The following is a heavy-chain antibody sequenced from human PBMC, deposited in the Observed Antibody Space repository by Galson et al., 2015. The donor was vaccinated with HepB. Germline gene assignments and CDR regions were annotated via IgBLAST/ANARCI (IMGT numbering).Heavy chain of an antibody. D-gene: IGHD6-6*01. CDR1: GYTFINCY. CDR2: INPSDGRS. Sequence: SVKVSCKASGYTFINCYIHWVRQAPGQGLEWMGFINPSDGRSTYAQKIQGRVTMTRDTYTSTVYMELSSLRSEDTAVYYCARVPYKTARPEGMDYYYAMDVWGQGTTVTVSS. J-gene: IGHJ6*02. V-gene: IGHV1-46*01. CDR3: ARVPYKTARPEGMDYYYAMDV.